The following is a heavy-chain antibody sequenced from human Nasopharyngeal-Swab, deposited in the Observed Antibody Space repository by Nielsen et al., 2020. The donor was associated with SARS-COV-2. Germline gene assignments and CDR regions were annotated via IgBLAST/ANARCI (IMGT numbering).Heavy chain of an antibody. CDR3: TRCGGGCYSGRDY. CDR2: TRSKGNTYAT. V-gene: IGHV3-73*01. J-gene: IGHJ4*02. D-gene: IGHD2-15*01. Sequence: GGSLRLSCAASGFTFSDSAIHWVRQASGKGLEWDGRTRSKGNTYATAYAASVKGRFIIFRDDPTNTAYLQMNSLKTEDTAVYYCTRCGGGCYSGRDYWGQGTLVTVSS. CDR1: GFTFSDSA.